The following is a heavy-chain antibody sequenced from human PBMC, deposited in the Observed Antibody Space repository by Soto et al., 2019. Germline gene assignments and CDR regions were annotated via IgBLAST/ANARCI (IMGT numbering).Heavy chain of an antibody. Sequence: QVQLVQSGAEVKKPGASVKVSCKASGYTFTGYYMHWVRQAPGQGLEWMGWINPNSGGTNYAQKFQGWVTMTRDTSISTAYMELSRLRSDDTAVYYCARTTVATTNRYSGSYLYAFDIWGQGTMVTVSS. CDR1: GYTFTGYY. CDR2: INPNSGGT. CDR3: ARTTVATTNRYSGSYLYAFDI. D-gene: IGHD1-26*01. V-gene: IGHV1-2*04. J-gene: IGHJ3*02.